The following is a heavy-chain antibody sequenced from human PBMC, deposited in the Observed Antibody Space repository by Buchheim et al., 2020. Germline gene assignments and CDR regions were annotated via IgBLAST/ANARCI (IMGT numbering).Heavy chain of an antibody. CDR2: IYYSGST. CDR1: GGSISSYY. CDR3: ARMQTVTIGHYGMDV. Sequence: QVQLQESGPGLVKPSETLSLTCTVSGGSISSYYWSWIRQPPGKGLEWIGYIYYSGSTNYNPSLKSRVTISVDTSKNQFSLKLSSVTAADTAVYYCARMQTVTIGHYGMDVWGQGTT. D-gene: IGHD4-17*01. J-gene: IGHJ6*02. V-gene: IGHV4-59*01.